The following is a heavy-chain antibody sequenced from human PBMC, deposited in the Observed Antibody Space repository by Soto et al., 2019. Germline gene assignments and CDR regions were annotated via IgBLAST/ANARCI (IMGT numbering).Heavy chain of an antibody. J-gene: IGHJ4*02. Sequence: SGPTLVNHTQTLTLTCTFSGFSLSTSGVGVGWIRQPPGKALEWLALIYWDDDKRYSPSLKSRLTITKDTSKNQVVLTMTNMDPVDTATYYCAHRHRCTNGVCYSAAGHYFDYWGQGTLVTVSS. CDR1: GFSLSTSGVG. D-gene: IGHD2-8*01. CDR2: IYWDDDK. CDR3: AHRHRCTNGVCYSAAGHYFDY. V-gene: IGHV2-5*02.